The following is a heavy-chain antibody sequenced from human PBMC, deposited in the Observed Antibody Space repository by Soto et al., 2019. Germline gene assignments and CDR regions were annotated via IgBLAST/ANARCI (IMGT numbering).Heavy chain of an antibody. CDR3: AKNQGVELVPLATVDWFDP. V-gene: IGHV3-23*01. J-gene: IGHJ5*02. Sequence: LRLSCAASGFIFENFGMSWVRQAPGKGLEWISSISGSGFKKYYADSVKGRFTISRVNSKSTVYLELNNLSAEDTAVYHCAKNQGVELVPLATVDWFDPWGQGSVVTVSS. CDR1: GFIFENFG. CDR2: ISGSGFKK. D-gene: IGHD1-26*01.